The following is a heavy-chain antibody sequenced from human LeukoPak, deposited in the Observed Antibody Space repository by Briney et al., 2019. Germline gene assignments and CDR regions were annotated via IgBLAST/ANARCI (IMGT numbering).Heavy chain of an antibody. CDR2: INHSGST. CDR3: ARGRSYGFIY. D-gene: IGHD5-18*01. J-gene: IGHJ4*02. V-gene: IGHV4-34*01. CDR1: GGSFSGYY. Sequence: SETLSLICAVYGGSFSGYYWSWNRQPPGKGLEWIGEINHSGSTNYNPSLKSRVTISVDTSKNQFSLMLSSVTAADTAVYYCARGRSYGFIYWGQGTLVTVSS.